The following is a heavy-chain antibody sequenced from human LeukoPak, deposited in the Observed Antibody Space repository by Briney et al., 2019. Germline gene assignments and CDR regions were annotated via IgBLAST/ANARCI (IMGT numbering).Heavy chain of an antibody. CDR2: ICYSGST. CDR3: AKGRLLLAAY. V-gene: IGHV4-30-4*08. CDR1: GGSISSGDYY. J-gene: IGHJ4*02. D-gene: IGHD3-10*01. Sequence: PSETLSLTCTVSGGSISSGDYYWSWIRQPPGKGLEWIGYICYSGSTHYNPSLKSRVTISVDTSKNQFSLKLSSVTAADTAVYYCAKGRLLLAAYWGQGTLVTVSS.